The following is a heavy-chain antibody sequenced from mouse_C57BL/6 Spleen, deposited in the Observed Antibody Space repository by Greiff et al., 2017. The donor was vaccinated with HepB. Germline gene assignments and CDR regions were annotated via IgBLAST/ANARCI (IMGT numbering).Heavy chain of an antibody. J-gene: IGHJ2*01. D-gene: IGHD1-1*01. CDR1: GYTFTSYW. V-gene: IGHV1-5*01. Sequence: VQLQQSGTVLARPGASVKMSCKTSGYTFTSYWMHWVKQRPGQGLEWIGAIYPGNSDTSYNQKFKGKAKLTAVTSASTAYMELSSLTNEDSAVYYCTRGDYYGSRDYFDYWGQGTTLTVSS. CDR2: IYPGNSDT. CDR3: TRGDYYGSRDYFDY.